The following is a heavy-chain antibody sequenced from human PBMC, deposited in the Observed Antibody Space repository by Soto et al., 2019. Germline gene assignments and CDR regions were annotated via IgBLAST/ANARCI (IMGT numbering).Heavy chain of an antibody. Sequence: ASETLSLTCTVSGGSISSYSYYWGWIRQPPGKGLEWIGSIYYSGSTYYNPSLKSRVTISVDTSKNQFSLRLSSVTAADTAVYYCARQRFGERYDSSGYYSPVPIDFDYWGQGTLVTVS. J-gene: IGHJ4*02. CDR1: GGSISSYSYY. CDR2: IYYSGST. D-gene: IGHD3-22*01. CDR3: ARQRFGERYDSSGYYSPVPIDFDY. V-gene: IGHV4-39*01.